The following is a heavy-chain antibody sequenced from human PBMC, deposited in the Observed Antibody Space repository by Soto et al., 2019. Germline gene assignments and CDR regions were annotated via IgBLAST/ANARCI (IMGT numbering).Heavy chain of an antibody. CDR3: ARQTKVVAAIRFDP. D-gene: IGHD2-15*01. CDR1: GGSISSSSYY. Sequence: SETLSLTCTVSGGSISSSSYYWGWIRQPPGKGLEWIGSIYYSGSTYYNPSLKSRVTISVDTSKNQFSLKLSSVTAADTAVYYCARQTKVVAAIRFDPWGQGTLVTVSS. CDR2: IYYSGST. V-gene: IGHV4-39*01. J-gene: IGHJ5*02.